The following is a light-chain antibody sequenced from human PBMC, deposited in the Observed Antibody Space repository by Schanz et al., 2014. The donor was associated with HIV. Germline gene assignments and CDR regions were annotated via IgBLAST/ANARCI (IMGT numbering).Light chain of an antibody. J-gene: IGKJ2*01. CDR3: QQCVTYPYT. CDR1: QNIGRL. V-gene: IGKV1-5*03. CDR2: QSS. Sequence: DIQMTQSPSTLSASVGDRVTIPCRASQNIGRLVAWYQQKPGRAPKLLIYQSSILETGVPSRFSGSGSGTSFTLTITSLQPDDFATYYCQQCVTYPYTFGQGTTLDIK.